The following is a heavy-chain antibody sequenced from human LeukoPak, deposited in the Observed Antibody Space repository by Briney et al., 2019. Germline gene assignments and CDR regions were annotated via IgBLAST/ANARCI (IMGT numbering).Heavy chain of an antibody. CDR2: LNQDGSET. CDR1: GFTFSSYW. J-gene: IGHJ5*02. CDR3: ARDLGQYYDTSDNWFDP. D-gene: IGHD3-22*01. V-gene: IGHV3-7*01. Sequence: GGSLRLSCAAPGFTFSSYWMSWVRQAPGKGLEWVATLNQDGSETYYVDSVKGRFTISRDNAKNTLNLQMNSLRAEDTAVYYCARDLGQYYDTSDNWFDPWGQGTLVTVSS.